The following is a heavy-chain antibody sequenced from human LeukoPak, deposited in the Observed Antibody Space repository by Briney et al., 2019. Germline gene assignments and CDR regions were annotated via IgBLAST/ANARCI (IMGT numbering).Heavy chain of an antibody. J-gene: IGHJ4*02. Sequence: GGSLRLSCAASGFSVSSCVMSWVRQAPGKGLEWVSTMSEGGGMTYYADSVKGRFTISRDNSKNTLYLQMNSLRAEDTAVYYCAGDADVDLDWIALEYWGQGTLVTVSS. CDR2: MSEGGGMT. D-gene: IGHD1-1*01. CDR1: GFSVSSCV. V-gene: IGHV3-23*01. CDR3: AGDADVDLDWIALEY.